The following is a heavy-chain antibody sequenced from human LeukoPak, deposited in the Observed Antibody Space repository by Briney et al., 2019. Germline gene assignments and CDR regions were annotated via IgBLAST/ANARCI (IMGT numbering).Heavy chain of an antibody. V-gene: IGHV1-2*02. D-gene: IGHD3-10*01. CDR2: NNPNSGGP. CDR1: VYTLTGYY. Sequence: ASVKVSCKASVYTLTGYYMHWVRPAPGQGLEWMGWNNPNSGGPNYAQNSQGGVTMNWDTSSSTAYMEQRRLRPRDTPVFTFARDRGGWAYYFDLWGQGPLVTVSS. CDR3: ARDRGGWAYYFDL. J-gene: IGHJ4*02.